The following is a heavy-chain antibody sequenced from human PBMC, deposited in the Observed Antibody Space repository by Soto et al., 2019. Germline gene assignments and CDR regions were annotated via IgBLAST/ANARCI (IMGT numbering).Heavy chain of an antibody. J-gene: IGHJ5*02. CDR3: VRGGGGGLFDP. CDR2: ISPGSRYP. V-gene: IGHV3-11*06. Sequence: GGPLTLSCLGSGFTFGDSYISWMRQAPGKGLEWLSYISPGSRYPAYADSVKGRFTISRDNAKRSLYLQMMSLTAEDTAIYYCVRGGGGGLFDPWGQGTMVTAPQ. D-gene: IGHD2-15*01. CDR1: GFTFGDSY.